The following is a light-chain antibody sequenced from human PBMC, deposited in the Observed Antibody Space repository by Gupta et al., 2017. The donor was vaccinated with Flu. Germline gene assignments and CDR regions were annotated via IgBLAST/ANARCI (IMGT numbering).Light chain of an antibody. CDR1: RLRNTY. CDR3: DSRDSTRNDPGV. V-gene: IGLV3-19*01. J-gene: IGLJ3*02. CDR2: AKA. Sequence: HTVMCTGKGERLRNTYASWYQQKPGPAPVLLIYAKAIRPSGTPDRFSGSSSGDSATLAITGAQAEDEADYYCDSRDSTRNDPGVFGGGTKLTVL.